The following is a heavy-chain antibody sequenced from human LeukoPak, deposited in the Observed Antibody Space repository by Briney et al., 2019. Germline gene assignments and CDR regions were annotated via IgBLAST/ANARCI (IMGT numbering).Heavy chain of an antibody. CDR1: GFTFSSYA. Sequence: GGSLRLSCAASGFTFSSYAMSCVRQAPGKGLEWVSAISGSGGSTYYADSVKGRFTISRDNSKNTLYLQMNSLRAEDTAVYYFAKGALGYCSGGSCRGGDYWGQGTLVTVSS. J-gene: IGHJ4*02. V-gene: IGHV3-23*01. CDR2: ISGSGGST. D-gene: IGHD2-15*01. CDR3: AKGALGYCSGGSCRGGDY.